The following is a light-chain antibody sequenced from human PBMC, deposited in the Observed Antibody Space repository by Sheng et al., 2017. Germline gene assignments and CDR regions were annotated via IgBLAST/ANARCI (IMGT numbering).Light chain of an antibody. J-gene: IGLJ1*01. CDR1: SSNLGPNSD. V-gene: IGLV1-40*01. CDR3: QSYDSSLSVYV. Sequence: QSMLTQPPSVSGAPGQTVTISCTGSSSNLGPNSDVHWYQQLPRTAPKLLIYTNTNRPSGVPDRFSGSRSGTSASLAITGLQAEDEADYYCQSYDSSLSVYVFGTGTKSHRP. CDR2: TNT.